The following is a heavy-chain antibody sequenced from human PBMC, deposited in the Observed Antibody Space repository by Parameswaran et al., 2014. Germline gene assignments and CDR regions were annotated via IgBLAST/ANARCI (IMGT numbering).Heavy chain of an antibody. J-gene: IGHJ6*04. Sequence: VRQMPGKGLEWIGEINHSGSTNYNPSLKSRVTISVDTSKNQFSLKLSSVTAADTAVYYCARGITIFGVVIMSGMDVWGKGTTVTVSS. V-gene: IGHV4-34*01. CDR2: INHSGST. D-gene: IGHD3-3*01. CDR3: ARGITIFGVVIMSGMDV.